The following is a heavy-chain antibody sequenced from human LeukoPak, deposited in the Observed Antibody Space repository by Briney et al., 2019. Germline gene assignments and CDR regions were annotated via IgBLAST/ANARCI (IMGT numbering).Heavy chain of an antibody. V-gene: IGHV3-48*01. D-gene: IGHD3-3*01. CDR1: GFTFSSYS. CDR3: ACGVDFSSGSKRGFDY. J-gene: IGHJ4*02. CDR2: MSSSSDTI. Sequence: GGPLRLSCAASGFTFSSYSMNWVRPAPGKGLVGVWYMSSSSDTIYYADSVKGRFSISRDNAKSSLFLQMNSLRAEDTAIYYCACGVDFSSGSKRGFDYWGLGTLVTVSS.